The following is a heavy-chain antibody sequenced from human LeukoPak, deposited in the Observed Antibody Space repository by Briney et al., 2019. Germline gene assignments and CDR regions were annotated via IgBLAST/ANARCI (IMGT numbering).Heavy chain of an antibody. D-gene: IGHD6-19*01. J-gene: IGHJ2*01. Sequence: GGSLRLSCAASGFTFSSYAMHWVRQAPGKGLEWVAVISYDGSNKYYADSVKGRFTISRDNSKNTRYLQMHSLRPEDTAVYYCASWPAPGYSRAWRYFDLWGRGTLVTVPS. V-gene: IGHV3-30*01. CDR1: GFTFSSYA. CDR2: ISYDGSNK. CDR3: ASWPAPGYSRAWRYFDL.